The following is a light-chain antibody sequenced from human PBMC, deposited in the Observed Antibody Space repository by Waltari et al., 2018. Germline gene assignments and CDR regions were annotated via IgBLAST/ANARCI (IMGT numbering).Light chain of an antibody. CDR1: GSHIGAGYD. CDR3: QSDDTTLSVV. CDR2: GVN. Sequence: QSVLTQPPSVSGAPGQRVTISCSGSGSHIGAGYDVHWYRQLPGKAATLLIYGVNTGPPWSSYVFSGSQFATSASLAIAGLQANDEADYYCQSDDTTLSVVIGGGTKLTVL. V-gene: IGLV1-40*01. J-gene: IGLJ2*01.